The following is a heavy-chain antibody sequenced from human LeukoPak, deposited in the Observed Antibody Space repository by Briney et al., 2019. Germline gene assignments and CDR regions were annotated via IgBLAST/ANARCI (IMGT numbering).Heavy chain of an antibody. CDR3: ARGAEAETSPLDF. V-gene: IGHV4-59*08. D-gene: IGHD6-13*01. CDR1: GGSMNNYF. J-gene: IGHJ4*02. CDR2: VSYTVTT. Sequence: SETLSLTCTVSGGSMNNYFWSWVRQSPGKGLEWIGYVSYTVTTNYNPSLKSRVTISVDTSKNQFSLKLSSVTAADTAVYYCARGAEAETSPLDFWGQGTLVIVS.